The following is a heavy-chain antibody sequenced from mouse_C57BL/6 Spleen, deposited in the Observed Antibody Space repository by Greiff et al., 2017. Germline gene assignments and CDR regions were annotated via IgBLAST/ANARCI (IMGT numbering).Heavy chain of an antibody. CDR1: GFSFNTYA. D-gene: IGHD1-1*01. Sequence: EVQLLESGGGLVQPKGSLKLSCAASGFSFNTYAMNWVRQAPGKGLEWVARIRSKSNNYATYYADSVKDRFTISRDDSESMLYLQMNNLKTEDTAMYYCVSEHYYGSSSYWYFDVWGTGTTVTVSS. CDR2: IRSKSNNYAT. J-gene: IGHJ1*03. CDR3: VSEHYYGSSSYWYFDV. V-gene: IGHV10-1*01.